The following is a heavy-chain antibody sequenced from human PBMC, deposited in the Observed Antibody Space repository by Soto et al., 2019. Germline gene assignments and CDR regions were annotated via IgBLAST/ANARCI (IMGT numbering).Heavy chain of an antibody. Sequence: PGGSLRLSCSACVFTFRFYGMHWVRQAPGRWLEWVAFIACDGSNKXXRESVKGRXIISRDNAKYAXFLQMXRLRAEDTAVYYCAAGVHFVDYWGQGTLVTVSS. CDR2: IACDGSNK. J-gene: IGHJ4*02. CDR1: VFTFRFYG. V-gene: IGHV3-33*05. D-gene: IGHD3-10*01. CDR3: AAGVHFVDY.